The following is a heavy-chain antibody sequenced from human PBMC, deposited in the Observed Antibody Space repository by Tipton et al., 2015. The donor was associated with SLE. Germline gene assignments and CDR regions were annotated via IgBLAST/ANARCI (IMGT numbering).Heavy chain of an antibody. CDR1: GGSISSYY. V-gene: IGHV4-59*01. Sequence: LRLSCTVSGGSISSYYWSWIRQPPGKGLEWIGYIYYSGSTNYNPSLKGRVTISVDTSKNQFSLKLSSVTAADTAVYYCARGSYGSGRDWFDPWGQGTLVTVSS. D-gene: IGHD3-10*01. CDR3: ARGSYGSGRDWFDP. CDR2: IYYSGST. J-gene: IGHJ5*02.